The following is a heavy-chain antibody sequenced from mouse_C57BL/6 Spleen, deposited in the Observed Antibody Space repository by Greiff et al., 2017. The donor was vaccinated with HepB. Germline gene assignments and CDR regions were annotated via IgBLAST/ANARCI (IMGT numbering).Heavy chain of an antibody. CDR3: ARSGVCSNYEAWFAY. D-gene: IGHD2-5*01. CDR2: IYPGSGST. J-gene: IGHJ3*01. V-gene: IGHV1-55*01. CDR1: GYTFTSYW. Sequence: QVQLQQPGAELVKPGASVKMSCKASGYTFTSYWITWVKQRPGQGLEWIGDIYPGSGSTNYNEKFKSKATLTVDTSSSTAYMQLSSLTSEDSAVYYCARSGVCSNYEAWFAYWGQGTLVTVSA.